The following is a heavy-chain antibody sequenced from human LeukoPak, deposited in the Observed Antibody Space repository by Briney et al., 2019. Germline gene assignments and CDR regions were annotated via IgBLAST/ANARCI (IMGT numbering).Heavy chain of an antibody. CDR2: ISWNSGKI. V-gene: IGHV3-9*03. Sequence: PGGSLRLSCAASGFIFDDYAMRWVRHAPGKGLAWVSRISWNSGKIDYADSVKGRFTISRDNAKNSLYLQMNSLTVEDMALYYCAKDRGYSSSFFEIWGQGTLVTVSS. D-gene: IGHD6-13*01. J-gene: IGHJ4*02. CDR1: GFIFDDYA. CDR3: AKDRGYSSSFFEI.